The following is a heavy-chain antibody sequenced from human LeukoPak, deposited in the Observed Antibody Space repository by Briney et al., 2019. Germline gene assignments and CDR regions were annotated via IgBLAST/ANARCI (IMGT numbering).Heavy chain of an antibody. D-gene: IGHD3-22*01. CDR1: GYTFTSYG. Sequence: GASVKVSCKASGYTFTSYGISWVRQAPGQGLEWMGWISAYNGNTNYAQKLQGRVTMTTDTSTSTAYMELRSLRSDDTAVYYCARDPSYYDSSGYSDYWGQGTLVTVSS. V-gene: IGHV1-18*01. CDR2: ISAYNGNT. J-gene: IGHJ4*02. CDR3: ARDPSYYDSSGYSDY.